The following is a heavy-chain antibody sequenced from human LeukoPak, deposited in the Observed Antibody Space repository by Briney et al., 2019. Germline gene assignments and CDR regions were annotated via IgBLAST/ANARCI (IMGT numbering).Heavy chain of an antibody. CDR2: IYYSGST. D-gene: IGHD1-26*01. J-gene: IGHJ3*02. CDR3: AREWAWEHAFDI. V-gene: IGHV4-59*01. Sequence: ETQSLTCAVAGGFISSYYWSWIRQPSGKGLEWIGYIYYSGSTNYNPSLKSRVTISVDTSKNQFSLKLSSVTAADTAVYYCAREWAWEHAFDIWGQGTMVTVSS. CDR1: GGFISSYY.